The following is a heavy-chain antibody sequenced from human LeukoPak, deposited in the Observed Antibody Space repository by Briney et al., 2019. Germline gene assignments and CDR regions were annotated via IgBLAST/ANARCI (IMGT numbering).Heavy chain of an antibody. V-gene: IGHV3-30*04. J-gene: IGHJ4*02. D-gene: IGHD5-18*01. CDR2: ISYDDGSNK. Sequence: PGGSLRLPCAASGFTFSSYVMHWVRQAPGKGLEWVALISYDDGSNKYYADSVKGRFTIPRDNSKNTLYLQMNSLRTEDTAVYYCARDVRQGYSYGFHYWGQGTLVTVSS. CDR3: ARDVRQGYSYGFHY. CDR1: GFTFSSYV.